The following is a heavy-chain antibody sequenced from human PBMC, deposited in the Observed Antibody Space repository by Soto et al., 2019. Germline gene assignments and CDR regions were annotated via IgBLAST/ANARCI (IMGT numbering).Heavy chain of an antibody. CDR1: GDSISSHY. CDR2: IYYSGTT. CDR3: ATAPGPY. J-gene: IGHJ4*02. D-gene: IGHD2-21*02. V-gene: IGHV4-59*04. Sequence: SETLSLTCSVSGDSISSHYWSWIRQPPGKGLEWIGYIYYSGTTYYNPSLKSRVTMSVDTSKNQFSLKLSSVTAADTAVYYCATAPGPYWGQGTLVTVSS.